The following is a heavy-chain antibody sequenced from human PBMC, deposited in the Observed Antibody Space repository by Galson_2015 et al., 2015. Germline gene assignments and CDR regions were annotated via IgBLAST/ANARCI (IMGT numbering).Heavy chain of an antibody. J-gene: IGHJ4*02. V-gene: IGHV3-48*01. CDR1: GFTFSSYG. CDR2: ISSSGGSI. Sequence: SLRLSCAASGFTFSSYGMNWVRQAPGKGLEWVSCISSSGGSIYYADSAKGRFTISRDNAKNSLFLEMNSLRAEDTAAYYCAKDYWASGTCSPLDYWGQGTLVTVSS. D-gene: IGHD2-15*01. CDR3: AKDYWASGTCSPLDY.